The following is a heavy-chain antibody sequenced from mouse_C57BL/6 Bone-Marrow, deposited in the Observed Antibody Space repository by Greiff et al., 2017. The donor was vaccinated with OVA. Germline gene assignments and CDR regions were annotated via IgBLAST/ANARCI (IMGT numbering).Heavy chain of an antibody. CDR2: GQGLEWIG. V-gene: IGHV1-87*01. J-gene: IGHJ1*03. Sequence: QVQLQQSGPELARPWASVKISCQAFYTFSRRVHFAIRDTNYWMQWVKQRPGQGLEWIGAIYPGNGDTSYNQKFKGKATLTADKSSSTAYMQLSSLTSEDSAVYYCASIYYYGSSYVDWYFDVWGTGTTVTVSS. CDR1: YTFSRRVH. D-gene: IGHD1-1*01. CDR3: SEDSAVYYCASIYYYGSSYVDWYFDV.